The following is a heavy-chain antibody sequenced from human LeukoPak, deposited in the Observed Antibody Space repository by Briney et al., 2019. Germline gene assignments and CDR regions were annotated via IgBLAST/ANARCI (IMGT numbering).Heavy chain of an antibody. CDR3: ARLRLPDWFYDY. CDR1: GYSISSGYY. CDR2: IYHSGST. D-gene: IGHD3-9*01. J-gene: IGHJ4*02. V-gene: IGHV4-38-2*01. Sequence: SETLSLTCAVSGYSISSGYYWGWIRQPPGKGPEWIGSIYHSGSTYYNPSLKSRVTISVDTSKNQFSLKLSSVTAADTAVYYCARLRLPDWFYDYWGQGTLVTVSS.